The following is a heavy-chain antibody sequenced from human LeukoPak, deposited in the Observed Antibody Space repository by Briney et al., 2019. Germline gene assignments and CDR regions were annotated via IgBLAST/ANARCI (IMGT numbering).Heavy chain of an antibody. D-gene: IGHD6-19*01. CDR1: GGSISSDNYS. Sequence: SETLSLTCTVSGGSISSDNYSWSWIRQPAGKGLEWIGTIYHSGNTYYNPSLKSRVTISLDTSKNQFSLELSSVTAADTAVYYCARAPHIGSGWYVWFDPWGQGTLVTVSS. V-gene: IGHV4-39*07. CDR3: ARAPHIGSGWYVWFDP. J-gene: IGHJ5*02. CDR2: IYHSGNT.